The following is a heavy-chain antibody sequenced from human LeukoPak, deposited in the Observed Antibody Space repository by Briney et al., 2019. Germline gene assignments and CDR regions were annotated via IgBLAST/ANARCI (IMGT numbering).Heavy chain of an antibody. CDR3: SRVGYDSYYYYGLDV. CDR2: ISSNGGST. J-gene: IGHJ6*02. V-gene: IGHV3-64*01. D-gene: IGHD6-13*01. CDR1: GFTFSSCA. Sequence: PGGSLRLSCAASGFTFSSCAMQWSRQAPGKGLEYVSAISSNGGSTYYANSVKGRFTISRDNSKNTLYLQMGSLRAEDMAVYYCSRVGYDSYYYYGLDVWGQGTTVTVSS.